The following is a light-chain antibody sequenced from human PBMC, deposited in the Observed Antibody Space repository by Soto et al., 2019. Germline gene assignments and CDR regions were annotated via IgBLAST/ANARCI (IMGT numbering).Light chain of an antibody. CDR3: GAWDSSLSGGV. V-gene: IGLV1-51*02. J-gene: IGLJ3*02. CDR1: SSNIGKNY. Sequence: QSVLTQPPSVSAAPGQKVTISCFGSSSNIGKNYVSWYQQLPGTAPKLLIYENNKRPSGIPDRFSGSESGTSATLVITGLQTGDEADYYCGAWDSSLSGGVFGGGTKLTVL. CDR2: ENN.